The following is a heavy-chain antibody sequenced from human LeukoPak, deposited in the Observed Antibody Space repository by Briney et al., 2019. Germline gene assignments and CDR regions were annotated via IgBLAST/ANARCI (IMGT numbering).Heavy chain of an antibody. CDR2: IIPIFGTA. Sequence: SVKVSCKASGGTFSSYAISWVRQAPGQGLEWMGGIIPIFGTANYAQKFQGRVTITTDESTSTAYMELSSLRSKDTAVYYCAICLRFLEWQYYMDVWGKGTTVTVSS. V-gene: IGHV1-69*05. CDR1: GGTFSSYA. D-gene: IGHD3-3*01. J-gene: IGHJ6*03. CDR3: AICLRFLEWQYYMDV.